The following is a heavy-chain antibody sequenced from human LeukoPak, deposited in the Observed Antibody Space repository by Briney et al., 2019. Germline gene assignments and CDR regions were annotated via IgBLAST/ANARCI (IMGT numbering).Heavy chain of an antibody. J-gene: IGHJ4*02. CDR2: IYHSGST. CDR1: GGSISSSHW. D-gene: IGHD3-10*01. Sequence: SETLSLTCAVSGGSISSSHWWSWVRQPPEKGLEWVGEIYHSGSTNYNPSLKSRVTISIDKSKNQFSLNLSSVTAAGTAVYYCARFSGSGSYTFDYWGQGTLVTVSS. V-gene: IGHV4-4*02. CDR3: ARFSGSGSYTFDY.